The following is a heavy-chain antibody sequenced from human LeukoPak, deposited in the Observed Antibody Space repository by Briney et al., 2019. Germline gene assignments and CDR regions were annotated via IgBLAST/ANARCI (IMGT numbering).Heavy chain of an antibody. D-gene: IGHD6-13*01. CDR2: ISSSGSII. V-gene: IGHV3-48*04. CDR3: ARRAAAGSRGFDY. Sequence: GSLRLSCAASGFTFSTYGMNWVRQAPGKGLEWVSYISSSGSIIYYADSVKGRFTISRDNAKNSLYLQMNSLRAEDTAVYFCARRAAAGSRGFDYWGQGTLVTVSS. J-gene: IGHJ4*02. CDR1: GFTFSTYG.